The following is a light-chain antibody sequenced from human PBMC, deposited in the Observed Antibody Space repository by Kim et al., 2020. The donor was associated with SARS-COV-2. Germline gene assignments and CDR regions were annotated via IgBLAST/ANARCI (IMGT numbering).Light chain of an antibody. CDR1: SLRSYY. V-gene: IGLV3-19*01. J-gene: IGLJ2*01. CDR2: GKN. Sequence: VALGQTVWTACQGDSLRSYYTTWSQRKPGQAPILVIYGKNNRPSGIPDRFSGSSSGNTASLTITGTQAGDEADYYCNSRDSNNNVLFGGGTKVTVL. CDR3: NSRDSNNNVL.